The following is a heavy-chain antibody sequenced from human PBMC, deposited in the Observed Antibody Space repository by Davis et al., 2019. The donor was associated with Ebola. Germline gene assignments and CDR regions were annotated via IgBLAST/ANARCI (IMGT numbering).Heavy chain of an antibody. Sequence: SDTLSLTCTVSGGSISSYYWSWIRQPPGKGLEWVGYIYYSGSTNYNPSFKSRVTISVDTSKNQFSLKLSSVTAADTAVYYCARGRFLEWAIDYWGQGTLVTVSS. CDR3: ARGRFLEWAIDY. J-gene: IGHJ4*02. CDR2: IYYSGST. V-gene: IGHV4-59*07. D-gene: IGHD3-3*01. CDR1: GGSISSYY.